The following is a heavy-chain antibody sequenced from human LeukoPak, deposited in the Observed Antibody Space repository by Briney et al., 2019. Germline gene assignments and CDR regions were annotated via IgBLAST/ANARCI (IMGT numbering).Heavy chain of an antibody. CDR2: INHSGST. V-gene: IGHV4-34*01. CDR3: ARGRRATTVYYFQH. J-gene: IGHJ1*01. CDR1: GGSFSGYY. D-gene: IGHD4-17*01. Sequence: SETLSLTCAVYGGSFSGYYWSWIRQPPGKGLEWIGEINHSGSTNYNPPLKSRVTISVDTSKNQFSLKLSSVTAADTAVYYCARGRRATTVYYFQHWGQGTLVTVSS.